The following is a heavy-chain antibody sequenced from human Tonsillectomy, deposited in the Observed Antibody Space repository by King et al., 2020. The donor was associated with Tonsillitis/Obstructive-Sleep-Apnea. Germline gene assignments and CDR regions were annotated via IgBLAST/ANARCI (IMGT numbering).Heavy chain of an antibody. CDR3: ARDYYDSSGYYHGYFQH. V-gene: IGHV1-18*01. Sequence: VQLVESGAEVKKPGASVKVSCKASGYTFTSYDITWVRQAPGQGLEWMGWSRPNNGDTNYAQKPQGRVTMTSDTSTSPAYMELRSLRSDDTAVYYCARDYYDSSGYYHGYFQHWGQGTLVTVSS. J-gene: IGHJ1*01. CDR2: SRPNNGDT. CDR1: GYTFTSYD. D-gene: IGHD3-22*01.